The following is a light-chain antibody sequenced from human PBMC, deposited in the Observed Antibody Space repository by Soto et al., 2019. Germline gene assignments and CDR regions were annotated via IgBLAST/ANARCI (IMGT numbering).Light chain of an antibody. Sequence: IQMTQSPSSLSASVGDTVTITCWASQSVSTWLAWYQHKPGKAPELLIYDASKLESGVPSRFRGFGSGTELTLTISGLQAEDSATYYCQQYNSSSPTFGQGTTVEV. CDR1: QSVSTW. CDR2: DAS. J-gene: IGKJ1*01. V-gene: IGKV1-5*01. CDR3: QQYNSSSPT.